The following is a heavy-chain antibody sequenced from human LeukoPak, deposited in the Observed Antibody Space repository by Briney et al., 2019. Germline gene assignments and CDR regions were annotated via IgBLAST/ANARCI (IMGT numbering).Heavy chain of an antibody. Sequence: PSETLSLTCTVSGGSISTSDYYWGWIRQPPGKGLEWIGSIYYSGSTYYNPSLKSPVTLSLDTSNNHSSLKLTSVTAADTAVYYRARRGSSKWFDPWGQGTPVTVSS. V-gene: IGHV4-39*02. J-gene: IGHJ5*02. CDR2: IYYSGST. D-gene: IGHD6-6*01. CDR3: ARRGSSKWFDP. CDR1: GGSISTSDYY.